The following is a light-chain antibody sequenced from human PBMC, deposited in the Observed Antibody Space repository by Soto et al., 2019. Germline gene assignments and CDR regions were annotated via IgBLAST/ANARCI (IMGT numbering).Light chain of an antibody. J-gene: IGKJ3*01. CDR3: QQSYSTLT. Sequence: DIQMTQSPSSLSASVGDRVTITCRASQSISSYLNWYQQKPGTAPKLLIYAASSLQSGVPSRFSGSGSGTDFTLTISSLQPEDFVTYYCQQSYSTLTFGPGTKVDIK. CDR1: QSISSY. V-gene: IGKV1-39*01. CDR2: AAS.